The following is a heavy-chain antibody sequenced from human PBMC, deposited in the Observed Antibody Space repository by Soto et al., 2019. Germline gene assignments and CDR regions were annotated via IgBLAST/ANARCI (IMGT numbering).Heavy chain of an antibody. D-gene: IGHD2-2*02. J-gene: IGHJ5*02. Sequence: SVKVSCKASGGTFSSYAISWVRQAPGQGLEWMGGIIPIFGTANYAQKLQGRVTMTTDTSTSTAYMELRSLRSDDTAVYYCARDGSGFVLVPAARPWFDPWGQGTLVTVSS. CDR2: IIPIFGTA. CDR3: ARDGSGFVLVPAARPWFDP. CDR1: GGTFSSYA. V-gene: IGHV1-69*05.